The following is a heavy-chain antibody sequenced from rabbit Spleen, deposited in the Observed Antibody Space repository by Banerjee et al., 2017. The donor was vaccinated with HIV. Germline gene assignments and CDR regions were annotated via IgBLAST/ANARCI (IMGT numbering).Heavy chain of an antibody. Sequence: QSLEESGGDLVKPGASLTLTCTASGFSLSSRYWICWVRQAPGKGLEWIACVYAGSSGTTYYASWVKGRFTVSKTSSTTVTLQMTSLTAADTATYFCARDLDGVIGWNFGWWGPGTLVTVS. J-gene: IGHJ4*01. CDR1: GFSLSSRYW. V-gene: IGHV1S40*01. CDR3: ARDLDGVIGWNFGW. CDR2: VYAGSSGTT. D-gene: IGHD1-1*01.